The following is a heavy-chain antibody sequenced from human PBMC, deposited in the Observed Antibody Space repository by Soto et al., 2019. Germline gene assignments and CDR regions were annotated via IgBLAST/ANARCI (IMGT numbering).Heavy chain of an antibody. CDR1: GGSFSGYY. CDR2: INHSGST. D-gene: IGHD7-27*01. V-gene: IGHV4-34*01. Sequence: ASETLSLTCAVYGGSFSGYYWSWIRQPPGKGLEWIGEINHSGSTNYNPSLKSRVTISVDTSKNQFSLKLSSVTAADTAVYYCAREKLGVVQYYFDYWGQGTLVTVSS. J-gene: IGHJ4*02. CDR3: AREKLGVVQYYFDY.